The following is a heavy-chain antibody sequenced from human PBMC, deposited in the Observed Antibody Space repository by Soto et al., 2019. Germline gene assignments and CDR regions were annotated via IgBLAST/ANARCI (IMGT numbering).Heavy chain of an antibody. J-gene: IGHJ4*02. CDR1: GFSLNTDGEG. D-gene: IGHD3-10*01. Sequence: QITLKESGPTQVKPTQTLTLTCSFSGFSLNTDGEGVGWVRQPPGEALEWLAIINWDDDERYSPSLKTRLTITKDPSKNQLVLIMTNMDPVDTATYYCAHSRNLITEDAQVGDFDYWGQGTLVTVSS. CDR2: INWDDDE. V-gene: IGHV2-5*02. CDR3: AHSRNLITEDAQVGDFDY.